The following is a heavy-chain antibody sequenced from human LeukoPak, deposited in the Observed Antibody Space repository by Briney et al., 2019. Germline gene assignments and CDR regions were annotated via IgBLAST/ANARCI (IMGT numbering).Heavy chain of an antibody. Sequence: PSQTLSLTCTVSGGSISSGGYYWSWIRQPPGKGLEWIGYIYHSGSTYYNPSLKSRVTISVDRSKNQFSLKLSSVTAADTAVYYCARGVAATTFDYWGQGTLVTVSS. J-gene: IGHJ4*02. V-gene: IGHV4-30-2*01. D-gene: IGHD2-15*01. CDR2: IYHSGST. CDR1: GGSISSGGYY. CDR3: ARGVAATTFDY.